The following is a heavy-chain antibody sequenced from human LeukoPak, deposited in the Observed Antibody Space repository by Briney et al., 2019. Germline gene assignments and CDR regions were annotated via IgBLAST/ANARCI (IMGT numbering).Heavy chain of an antibody. CDR3: MVVVILTTYAFDI. Sequence: PGGSLRLSCAASGFTVSSNYMSWVRQAPGKGLEWVSVIYSGGSTYYADSVKGRFTIPRDNSKNTLYLQMNSLRAEDTAVYYCMVVVILTTYAFDIWGQGTMVTVSS. D-gene: IGHD3-22*01. CDR2: IYSGGST. CDR1: GFTVSSNY. V-gene: IGHV3-53*01. J-gene: IGHJ3*02.